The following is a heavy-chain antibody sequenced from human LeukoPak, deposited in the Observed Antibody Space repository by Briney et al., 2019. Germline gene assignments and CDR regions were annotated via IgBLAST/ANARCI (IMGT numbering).Heavy chain of an antibody. D-gene: IGHD4-11*01. V-gene: IGHV3-74*01. J-gene: IGHJ3*02. CDR1: GFTFSSYW. Sequence: GWSLRLSCAAAGFTFSSYWMHWVRQAPGKGQVWVSRITSDASSTSYADSVKGRFTISSDTAKNTLHLQMNRQTAETTAVYYCARDRRTVTTAFDIWGQGTMVTVSS. CDR3: ARDRRTVTTAFDI. CDR2: ITSDASST.